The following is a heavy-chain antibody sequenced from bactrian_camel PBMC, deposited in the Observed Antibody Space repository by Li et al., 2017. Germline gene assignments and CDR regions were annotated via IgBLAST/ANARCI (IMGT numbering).Heavy chain of an antibody. Sequence: HVQLVESGGGSVQAGGSLRLSCAASIYTDCRYDMSWYRQAPGKEREFVSAMGSDDTTSYADSAKGRFTISRDNAKHTAYLQMNSLKPEDTGMYFCAVKQGLMYISTLMMGGKDYYAMDYWGKGTQVTVS. V-gene: IGHV3S55*01. CDR1: IYTDCRYD. CDR2: MGSDDTT. J-gene: IGHJ7*01. D-gene: IGHD1*01.